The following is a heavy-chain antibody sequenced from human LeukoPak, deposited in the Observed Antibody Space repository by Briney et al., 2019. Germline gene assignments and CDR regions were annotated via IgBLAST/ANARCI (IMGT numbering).Heavy chain of an antibody. CDR2: IFYSGST. CDR1: GGSISSYY. V-gene: IGHV4-39*01. D-gene: IGHD2-21*01. Sequence: PSETLSLTCTVSGGSISSYYWSWIRPPPGKGLEWIGSIFYSGSTYYNPSLKSRVTISVETSKNQFSLKLSSVTAADTAVYYCARSSSLNSRFDYWGQGTLDTVSS. CDR3: ARSSSLNSRFDY. J-gene: IGHJ4*02.